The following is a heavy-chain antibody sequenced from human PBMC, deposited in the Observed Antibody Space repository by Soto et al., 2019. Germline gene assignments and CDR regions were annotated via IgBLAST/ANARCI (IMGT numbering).Heavy chain of an antibody. CDR3: ARVTEVVPAARQKTFDY. D-gene: IGHD2-2*01. CDR1: GFTFSSYG. J-gene: IGHJ4*02. V-gene: IGHV3-30*03. CDR2: ISYDGSNK. Sequence: GGSLRLSCAASGFTFSSYGMHWVRQAPGKGLEWVAVISYDGSNKYYADSVKGRFTISRDNSKNTLYLQMNSLRAEDTAVYYCARVTEVVPAARQKTFDYWGQGTLVTVSS.